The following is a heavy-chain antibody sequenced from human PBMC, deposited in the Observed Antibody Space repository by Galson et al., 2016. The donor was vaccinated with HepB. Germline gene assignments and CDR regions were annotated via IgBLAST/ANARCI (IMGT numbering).Heavy chain of an antibody. J-gene: IGHJ4*02. D-gene: IGHD3-22*01. CDR1: GGTFSSSA. Sequence: SVKVSCKASGGTFSSSAVNWVRQAPGQGLEWMGGIIPIFGTANYAQKFQGRVTITADKSTSTAYMELSSLRSEDTAVYYCARGLDYYDSSGLPGYWGQGTLVTVSS. V-gene: IGHV1-69*06. CDR3: ARGLDYYDSSGLPGY. CDR2: IIPIFGTA.